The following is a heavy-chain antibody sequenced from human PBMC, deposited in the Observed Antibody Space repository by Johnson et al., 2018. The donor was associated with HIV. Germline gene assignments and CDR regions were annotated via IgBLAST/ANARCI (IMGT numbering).Heavy chain of an antibody. V-gene: IGHV3-30*03. J-gene: IGHJ3*02. Sequence: VQLVESGGGLVKPGGSLRLSCAASGFTVSSNYMSWVRQAPGKGLEWVAVISYDGSNKYYADSVKGRFTISMDNAKNSLYLQMNSLRDEDTAVYYCARVIDQYFDSILDDAFDIWGQGTLVTVSS. CDR2: ISYDGSNK. CDR3: ARVIDQYFDSILDDAFDI. CDR1: GFTVSSNY. D-gene: IGHD3-22*01.